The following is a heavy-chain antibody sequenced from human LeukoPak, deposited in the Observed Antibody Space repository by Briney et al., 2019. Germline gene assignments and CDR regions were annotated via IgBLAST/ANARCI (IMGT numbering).Heavy chain of an antibody. CDR3: ARVGAPLQYYFDY. J-gene: IGHJ4*02. CDR2: INTNTGNP. V-gene: IGHV7-4-1*02. D-gene: IGHD1-26*01. CDR1: RHTFTGYF. Sequence: ASVKVSCKASRHTFTGYFMHWVRQAPGQGLEWMGWINTNTGNPTYAQGFTGRFVFSLDTSVSTAYLRISSLKAEDTAVYYCARVGAPLQYYFDYWGQGTLVTVSS.